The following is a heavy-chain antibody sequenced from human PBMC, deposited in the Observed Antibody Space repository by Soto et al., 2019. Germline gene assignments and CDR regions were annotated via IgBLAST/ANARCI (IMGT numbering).Heavy chain of an antibody. CDR2: IYYSGST. Sequence: SETLSLTCTVSGGSISSSSYYWGWIRQPPGKGLEWIGSIYYSGSTYYNPPLKSQVTISVDTSKNQFSLKLSSVTAADTAVYYCARLGALFDYYYGMDVWGQGTTVTVSS. CDR3: ARLGALFDYYYGMDV. D-gene: IGHD3-16*01. J-gene: IGHJ6*02. V-gene: IGHV4-39*01. CDR1: GGSISSSSYY.